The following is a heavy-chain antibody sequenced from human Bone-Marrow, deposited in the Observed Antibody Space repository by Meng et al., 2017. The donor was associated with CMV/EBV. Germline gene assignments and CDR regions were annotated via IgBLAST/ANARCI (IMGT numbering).Heavy chain of an antibody. V-gene: IGHV3-30-3*01. D-gene: IGHD5-12*01. CDR2: ISYDGSNK. J-gene: IGHJ6*02. Sequence: GRSLRLSCAASGFTFSNAWMSWVRQAPGKGLEWVAVISYDGSNKYFADSVKDRFTISRDNSKNTLYLQMNSLRAEDTAVYYCARYSGYGRHYYYYYGMDDWGQGTTVTVSS. CDR3: ARYSGYGRHYYYYYGMDD. CDR1: GFTFSNAW.